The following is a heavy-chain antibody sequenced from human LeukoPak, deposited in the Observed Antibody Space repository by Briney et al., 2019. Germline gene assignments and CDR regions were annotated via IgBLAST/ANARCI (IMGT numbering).Heavy chain of an antibody. CDR1: GYTFTSYY. D-gene: IGHD3-22*01. J-gene: IGHJ4*02. CDR2: INPSGGST. CDR3: ASELITYYYDSSGYYSNDY. Sequence: ASVKVSCKASGYTFTSYYMHWVRQAPGQGLEWVGIINPSGGSTSYAQKFQGRVTMTRDTSTSTVYMELSSLRSEDTAVYYCASELITYYYDSSGYYSNDYWGQGTLVTVSS. V-gene: IGHV1-46*01.